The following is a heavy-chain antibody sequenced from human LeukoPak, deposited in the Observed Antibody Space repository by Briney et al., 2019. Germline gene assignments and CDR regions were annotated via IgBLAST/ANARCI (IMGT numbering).Heavy chain of an antibody. J-gene: IGHJ4*02. CDR3: AREAVAAAEVDY. CDR1: GGTISSYY. D-gene: IGHD6-13*01. Sequence: SETLSLTCTVSGGTISSYYWTWIRQPPGKGLEWMGYIYYTGSTSYNPSLKSRVTTSMDTSKNQFSLKLSSVTAADTAVYYCAREAVAAAEVDYWGQGTLVTVSS. V-gene: IGHV4-59*12. CDR2: IYYTGST.